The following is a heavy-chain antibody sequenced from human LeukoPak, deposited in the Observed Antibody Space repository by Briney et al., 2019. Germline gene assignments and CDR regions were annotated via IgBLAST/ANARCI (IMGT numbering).Heavy chain of an antibody. CDR1: DYSISSGYY. J-gene: IGHJ4*02. CDR3: ARHDRYSYY. Sequence: PSETLSLTCAVSDYSISSGYYWGWIRQPPGKGLEFIGSIYHSGSTYYSPSLKSRVTVSVDTSKNHFSLRLRSVTAADTAVYYCARHDRYSYYWGQGTLVSVSS. V-gene: IGHV4-38-2*01. CDR2: IYHSGST. D-gene: IGHD5-24*01.